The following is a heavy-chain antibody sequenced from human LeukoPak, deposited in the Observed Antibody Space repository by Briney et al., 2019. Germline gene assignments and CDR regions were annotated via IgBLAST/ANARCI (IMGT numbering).Heavy chain of an antibody. CDR1: GGSISSSSYY. J-gene: IGHJ4*02. V-gene: IGHV4-39*01. D-gene: IGHD5-12*01. CDR3: ARQSSRGYSGYEGKHFDY. Sequence: SETLSLTCTVSGGSISSSSYYWGWIRQPPGKGLEWIGSIYYSGSTYYNPSLKSRVTISVDTSKNQFSLKLSSVTAADTAVYYCARQSSRGYSGYEGKHFDYWGQGTLVTVSS. CDR2: IYYSGST.